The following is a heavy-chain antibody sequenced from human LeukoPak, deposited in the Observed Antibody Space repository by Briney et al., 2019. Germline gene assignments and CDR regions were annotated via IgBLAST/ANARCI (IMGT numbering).Heavy chain of an antibody. CDR3: AKRVPYSSSSVYFDD. V-gene: IGHV3-23*01. J-gene: IGHJ4*02. Sequence: GGSLRLSCAASGFTFTNYWMSWVRQAPGKGLEWVSAVCDSGTDKYYADSVKGRFTISRDNSKNTLYLQMNSLRVDDTAMYFCAKRVPYSSSSVYFDDWGQGTQVTVSS. D-gene: IGHD6-6*01. CDR1: GFTFTNYW. CDR2: VCDSGTDK.